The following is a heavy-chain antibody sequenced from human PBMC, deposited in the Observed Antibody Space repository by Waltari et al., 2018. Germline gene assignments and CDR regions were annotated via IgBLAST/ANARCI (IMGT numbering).Heavy chain of an antibody. D-gene: IGHD5-12*01. CDR1: GFTFSSYN. J-gene: IGHJ3*02. CDR2: ISSSTTT. Sequence: EVQLVASGGGMVQPGESLRLSCAASGFTFSSYNMNWVRQAPGKGLEWVSYISSSTTTYYADYVKGRFTISRDNAKNSLYLQMNSLRAEDTALYYCARGRHGYIQDVFDIWGQGTMVSVSS. V-gene: IGHV3-48*01. CDR3: ARGRHGYIQDVFDI.